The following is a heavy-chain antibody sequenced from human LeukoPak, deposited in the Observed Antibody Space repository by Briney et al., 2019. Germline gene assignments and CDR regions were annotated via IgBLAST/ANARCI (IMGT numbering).Heavy chain of an antibody. V-gene: IGHV4-39*01. D-gene: IGHD6-19*01. CDR3: ARFYSSGCDY. Sequence: PSETLSLTCTVSGGSISSSSYYWGWIRQPPGKGLEWIGSIYYSGSTYYNPSLKSRVTISVDTSKNQFSLKLSSVTAADTAVYYCARFYSSGCDYWGQGTLVTVSS. CDR1: GGSISSSSYY. J-gene: IGHJ4*02. CDR2: IYYSGST.